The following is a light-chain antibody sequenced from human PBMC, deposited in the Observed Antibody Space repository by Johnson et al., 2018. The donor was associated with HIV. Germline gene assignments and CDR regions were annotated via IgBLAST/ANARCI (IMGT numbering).Light chain of an antibody. V-gene: IGLV1-51*02. CDR1: SSNIGNNY. J-gene: IGLJ1*01. Sequence: HSVLTQPPSVSAAPGQKVTISCSGSSSNIGNNYVSWYQQLPGTAPKLLIYEDNKRPSGISDRFSGSKSGTSATLGITGLQPGDEAVYYCGTWDNSLSPYVFGTGTKVTVL. CDR3: GTWDNSLSPYV. CDR2: EDN.